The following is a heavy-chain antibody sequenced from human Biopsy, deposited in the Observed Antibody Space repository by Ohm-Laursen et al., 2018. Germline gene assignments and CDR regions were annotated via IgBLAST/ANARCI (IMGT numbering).Heavy chain of an antibody. CDR2: IFYRGST. V-gene: IGHV4-39*01. J-gene: IGHJ5*02. CDR1: GGSISNNNYY. CDR3: ARDYDTSGYYYVS. D-gene: IGHD3-22*01. Sequence: SDTLSLTCTVSGGSISNNNYYWGWIRQPPGKGLEWIGSIFYRGSTHYKPSLKSRLNISVDTSKNQFSLKLNSVTAADTAVYYCARDYDTSGYYYVSWGQGTLVTVSS.